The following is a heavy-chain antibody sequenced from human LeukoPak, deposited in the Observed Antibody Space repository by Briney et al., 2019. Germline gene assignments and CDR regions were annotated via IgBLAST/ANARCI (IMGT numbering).Heavy chain of an antibody. CDR1: GFTFSNYA. D-gene: IGHD4-17*01. V-gene: IGHV3-30*04. CDR3: ARDEYAVTTLVPDY. J-gene: IGHJ4*02. Sequence: PGGSLRLSCAASGFTFSNYAMHWVRQAPGKGLEWVAVISYDGINKYYADSVKGRFTISRDNSKNTLYLQMNSLRAEDTAVYYCARDEYAVTTLVPDYWGQGTLVTVSS. CDR2: ISYDGINK.